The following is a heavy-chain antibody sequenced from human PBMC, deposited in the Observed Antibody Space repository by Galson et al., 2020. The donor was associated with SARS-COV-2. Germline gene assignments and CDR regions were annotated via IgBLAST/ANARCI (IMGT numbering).Heavy chain of an antibody. Sequence: TGGSLRLSCAASGFTFSSYWMHWVRQAPGKGLVWVSRINSDGSSTSYADSVKGRFTISRDNAKNTLYLQMNSLRAEDTAVYYCARELWQTYYYYGMDVWGQGTTVTVSS. D-gene: IGHD3-16*01. CDR2: INSDGSST. V-gene: IGHV3-74*01. CDR3: ARELWQTYYYYGMDV. J-gene: IGHJ6*02. CDR1: GFTFSSYW.